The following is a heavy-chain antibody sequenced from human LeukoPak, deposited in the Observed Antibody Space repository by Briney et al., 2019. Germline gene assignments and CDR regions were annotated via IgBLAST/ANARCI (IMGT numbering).Heavy chain of an antibody. J-gene: IGHJ4*02. CDR1: GGSISNGDYY. Sequence: SQTLSLTCTVSGGSISNGDYYWSWIRQPPGKGLEWIGYIYYSGSTYYNPSLKSRVTVSVATSKNQFSLRLSSVTAADTAVYYCARVGGLIVYYFDYWGQGTLVTVSS. V-gene: IGHV4-30-4*01. D-gene: IGHD3-16*02. CDR3: ARVGGLIVYYFDY. CDR2: IYYSGST.